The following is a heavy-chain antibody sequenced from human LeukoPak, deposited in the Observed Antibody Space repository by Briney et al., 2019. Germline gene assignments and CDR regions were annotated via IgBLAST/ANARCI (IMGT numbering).Heavy chain of an antibody. D-gene: IGHD6-19*01. CDR1: GYTLTELS. J-gene: IGHJ4*02. V-gene: IGHV1-24*01. CDR2: FDPEDGET. CDR3: ATARRAVDNRPIPLDY. Sequence: SVKVSSKVCGYTLTELSMHWLRPAAGTVLEWRGGFDPEDGETIYEQKFQGRVTMTEETTTDTAYMERISLRSEDTAVYYCATARRAVDNRPIPLDYWGQGTLVTVSS.